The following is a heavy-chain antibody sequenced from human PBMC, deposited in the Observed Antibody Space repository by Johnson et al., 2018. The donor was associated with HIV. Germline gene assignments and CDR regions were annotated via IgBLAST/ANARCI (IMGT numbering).Heavy chain of an antibody. CDR1: GFTFSSYA. J-gene: IGHJ3*02. Sequence: QVQLVESGGGVVQPGRSLRLSCAASGFTFSSYAMHWVRQAPGKGLEWVAVISYDGSNKYYADSVKGQFTISRDNSKNTLYLQMNSLRAEDTAVYYCAKDFIAAAGHDAFDIWGQGTMVTVSS. CDR3: AKDFIAAAGHDAFDI. D-gene: IGHD6-13*01. V-gene: IGHV3-30-3*01. CDR2: ISYDGSNK.